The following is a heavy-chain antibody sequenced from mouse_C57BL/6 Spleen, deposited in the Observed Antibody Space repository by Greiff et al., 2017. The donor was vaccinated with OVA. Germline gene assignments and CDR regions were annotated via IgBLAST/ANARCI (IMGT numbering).Heavy chain of an antibody. Sequence: QLQQSGPELVKPGASVKISCKASGYTFTDYYMNWVKQSHGKSLEWIGDINPNNGGTSYNQKFKGKATLTVDKSSSTAYMELRSLTSEDSAVYYCARRYYGSGAMDYWGQGTSVTVSS. J-gene: IGHJ4*01. D-gene: IGHD1-1*01. CDR3: ARRYYGSGAMDY. CDR2: INPNNGGT. V-gene: IGHV1-26*01. CDR1: GYTFTDYY.